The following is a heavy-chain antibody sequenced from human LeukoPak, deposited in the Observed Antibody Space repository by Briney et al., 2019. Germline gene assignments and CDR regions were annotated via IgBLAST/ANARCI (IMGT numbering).Heavy chain of an antibody. J-gene: IGHJ4*02. CDR3: GRTSGGPEY. D-gene: IGHD2-15*01. CDR2: VKGDGSIT. CDR1: GFTLSNYW. V-gene: IGHV3-74*01. Sequence: GGSLRLSCAASGFTLSNYWMHWVRQAPGKGLVWVSRVKGDGSITAYADSVKGRFTISGDIAKNTVYLQMNSLRVDDTAVYYCGRTSGGPEYWGQGTLVTVPS.